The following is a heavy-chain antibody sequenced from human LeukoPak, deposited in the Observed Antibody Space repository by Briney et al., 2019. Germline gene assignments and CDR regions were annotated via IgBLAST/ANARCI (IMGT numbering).Heavy chain of an antibody. V-gene: IGHV3-20*04. D-gene: IGHD4-17*01. Sequence: PGGSLRLSCAASGFSFDDYGMAWIRQVPGKGLEWVSGINLRGDSTAYGDSVKGRFTISRDNAKNSLYLQMTGLRAEDTALYYCARGCDGDFAYNWFDSWGQGILVTVSS. CDR2: INLRGDST. CDR3: ARGCDGDFAYNWFDS. J-gene: IGHJ5*01. CDR1: GFSFDDYG.